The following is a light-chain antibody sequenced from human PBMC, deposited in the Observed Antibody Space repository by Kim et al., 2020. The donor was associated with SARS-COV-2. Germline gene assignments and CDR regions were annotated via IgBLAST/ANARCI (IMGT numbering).Light chain of an antibody. V-gene: IGLV1-40*01. J-gene: IGLJ1*01. CDR1: HSNIGAVYD. CDR2: GDI. CDR3: QSYDSSLSGYV. Sequence: QSVLTQPPSVSGAPGQRVTVSCTGTHSNIGAVYDVHWYQQFPGMAPKLFIYGDINRPSGVPDRFSGSKSGSSASLVITGLQPEDEADYYCQSYDSSLSGYVFGSGTKVTVL.